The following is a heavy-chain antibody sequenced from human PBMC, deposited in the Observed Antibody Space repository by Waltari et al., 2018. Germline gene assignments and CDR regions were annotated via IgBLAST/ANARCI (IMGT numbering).Heavy chain of an antibody. J-gene: IGHJ4*02. CDR2: ISWNSGSI. CDR1: GFTFYDFA. D-gene: IGHD6-19*01. V-gene: IGHV3-9*01. CDR3: AKGGGGWYVGWYYFDY. Sequence: EVQLVESGGGLVQPGRSLRLSCAASGFTFYDFALHWVRQAPGKGMEGVSGISWNSGSIGYADSVKGRFTISRDNAKNSLYLQMNSLRAEDTALYYCAKGGGGWYVGWYYFDYWGQGTLVTVSS.